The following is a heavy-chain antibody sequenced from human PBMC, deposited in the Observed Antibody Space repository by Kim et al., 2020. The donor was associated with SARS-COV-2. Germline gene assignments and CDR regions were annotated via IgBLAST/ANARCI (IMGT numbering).Heavy chain of an antibody. V-gene: IGHV3-30*18. CDR1: GFTFSSYG. CDR2: ISYDGSNK. Sequence: GGSLRLSCAASGFTFSSYGMHWVRQAPGKGLEWVAVISYDGSNKYYADSVKGRFTISRDNSKNTLYLQMNSLRAEDTAVYYCAKDFPSSGWYGMDVWGQGTTVTVSS. J-gene: IGHJ6*02. D-gene: IGHD6-19*01. CDR3: AKDFPSSGWYGMDV.